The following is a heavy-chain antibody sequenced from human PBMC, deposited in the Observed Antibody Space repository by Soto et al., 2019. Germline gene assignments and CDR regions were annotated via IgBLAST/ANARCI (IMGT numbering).Heavy chain of an antibody. J-gene: IGHJ4*02. V-gene: IGHV1-69*04. CDR1: GGTFSSYT. CDR2: IIPILGIA. Sequence: SVKVSCKASGGTFSSYTISWVRQAPGQGLEWMGRIIPILGIANYAQKFQGRVTITADKSTSTAYMELSSLRSEDTAVYYCAREATIFGVVINFYFDYWGQGTLVTVSS. CDR3: AREATIFGVVINFYFDY. D-gene: IGHD3-3*01.